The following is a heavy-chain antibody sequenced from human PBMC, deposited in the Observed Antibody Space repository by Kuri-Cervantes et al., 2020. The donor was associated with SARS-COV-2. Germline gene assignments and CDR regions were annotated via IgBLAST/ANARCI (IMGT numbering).Heavy chain of an antibody. CDR2: IYYSGST. V-gene: IGHV4-39*01. D-gene: IGHD6-13*01. Sequence: GSLRLSCTVSGGSISSSSYYWGWIRQPPGKGLEWIGSIYYSGSTYYNPSLKSRVTIPVDTSKNQFSLKLSSVTAADTAVYYCARFPGGSSWYDWGQGTLVTVSS. J-gene: IGHJ4*02. CDR1: GGSISSSSYY. CDR3: ARFPGGSSWYD.